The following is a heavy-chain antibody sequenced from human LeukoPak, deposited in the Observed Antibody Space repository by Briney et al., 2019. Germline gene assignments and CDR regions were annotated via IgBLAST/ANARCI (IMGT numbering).Heavy chain of an antibody. CDR3: AHRERRGYGYDGKVYFDY. D-gene: IGHD5-18*01. Sequence: KESGPTLVKPTQTLTLTCTFSGFSLSTNGVGVGWIRQPSGKALEWLALIYWDDDKRYSPALKSRLTITKDTSKNQVVLTMTNMDPVDTATYYCAHRERRGYGYDGKVYFDYWGQGTLVTVSS. CDR2: IYWDDDK. V-gene: IGHV2-5*02. J-gene: IGHJ4*02. CDR1: GFSLSTNGVG.